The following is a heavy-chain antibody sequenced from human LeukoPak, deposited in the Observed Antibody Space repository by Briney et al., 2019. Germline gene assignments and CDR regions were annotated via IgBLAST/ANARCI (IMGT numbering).Heavy chain of an antibody. CDR1: GFTFSRYA. CDR2: ISSSSTAI. Sequence: GGSLRLSCVASGFTFSRYAMNWVRQAPGKGLEWVSYISSSSTAIYYTDSVKGRFTISRDNAKNSLYLQMNTLRDEDTAVYYCARGITGKNWFDPWGQGTLVTVSS. CDR3: ARGITGKNWFDP. J-gene: IGHJ5*02. D-gene: IGHD3-16*01. V-gene: IGHV3-48*02.